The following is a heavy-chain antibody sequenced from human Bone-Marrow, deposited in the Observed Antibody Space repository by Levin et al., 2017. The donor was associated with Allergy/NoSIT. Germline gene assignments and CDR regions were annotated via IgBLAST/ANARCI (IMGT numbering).Heavy chain of an antibody. D-gene: IGHD1-26*01. CDR3: ARGVGGGGSYYHWFDP. Sequence: ASVKVSCKASGYTFTSYDINWVRQATGQGLEWMGWMNPNSGNTGYAQKFQGRVTMTRNTSISTAYMELSSLRSEDTAVYYCARGVGGGGSYYHWFDPWGQGTLVTVSS. CDR1: GYTFTSYD. V-gene: IGHV1-8*01. CDR2: MNPNSGNT. J-gene: IGHJ5*02.